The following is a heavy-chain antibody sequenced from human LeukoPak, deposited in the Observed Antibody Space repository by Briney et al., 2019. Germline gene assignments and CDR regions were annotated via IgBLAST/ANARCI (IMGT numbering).Heavy chain of an antibody. CDR2: ISSSSSTI. Sequence: PGGSLRLSCAASGFTFSSYGMHWVRQAPGKGLEWVSYISSSSSTIYYADSVKGRFTISRDNAKNSLYLQMNSLRAEDTAVYYCARDLVPAANDYWGQGTLVTVSS. J-gene: IGHJ4*02. V-gene: IGHV3-48*01. CDR1: GFTFSSYG. CDR3: ARDLVPAANDY. D-gene: IGHD2-2*01.